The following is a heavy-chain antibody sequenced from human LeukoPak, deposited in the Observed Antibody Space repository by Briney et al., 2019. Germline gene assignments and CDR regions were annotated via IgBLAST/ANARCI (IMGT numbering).Heavy chain of an antibody. J-gene: IGHJ6*03. Sequence: SETLSLTCTVSGGSISSSSYYWGWIRQPPGKGLEWIGSIYYSGSTYYNPSLKSRVTISVDTSKNQFSLKLSSVTAADTAVYYCARLADFYYYYMDVWGKGITVIVSS. V-gene: IGHV4-39*07. CDR1: GGSISSSSYY. CDR3: ARLADFYYYYMDV. CDR2: IYYSGST.